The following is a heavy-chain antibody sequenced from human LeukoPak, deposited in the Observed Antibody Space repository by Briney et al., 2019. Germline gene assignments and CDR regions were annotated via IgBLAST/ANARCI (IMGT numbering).Heavy chain of an antibody. CDR2: ISNSGYTK. CDR3: ARTGYFGANGFDY. V-gene: IGHV3-11*01. Sequence: GGSLRLSCAASGFTFSDFYMTWIRQAPGKGLEWVSYISNSGYTKYYADSVKGRFTISRDNTKNSVHLQMNSLRAEDTALYYCARTGYFGANGFDYWGQGTLVTVSS. J-gene: IGHJ4*02. D-gene: IGHD4/OR15-4a*01. CDR1: GFTFSDFY.